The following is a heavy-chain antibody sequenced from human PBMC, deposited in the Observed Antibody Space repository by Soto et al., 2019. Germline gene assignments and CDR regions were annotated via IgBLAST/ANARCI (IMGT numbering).Heavy chain of an antibody. CDR2: ISGSGDST. Sequence: EVQLLESGGGLVQPGGSLRLSCAASGFTFSTYAMNWVRQVPGKGLEWVSGISGSGDSTYYTDSVKGRFTVSRDNSKNTLYLQMNSLRAEDTAVFYCAKERSSGWSLNYWGQGTLVTVSS. CDR1: GFTFSTYA. J-gene: IGHJ4*02. CDR3: AKERSSGWSLNY. D-gene: IGHD6-19*01. V-gene: IGHV3-23*01.